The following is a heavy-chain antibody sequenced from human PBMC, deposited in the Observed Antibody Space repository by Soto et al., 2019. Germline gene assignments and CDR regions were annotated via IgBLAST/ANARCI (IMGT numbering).Heavy chain of an antibody. Sequence: ASVKVSCKASGYTFTSYCVHWVRQAPGQGLEWMGIINPSGGSTSYAQKFQGRVTMTRDTSTSTVYMELSSLRSEDTAVYYCASGTRVGATPLDYWGQGTLVTVPS. CDR1: GYTFTSYC. J-gene: IGHJ4*02. CDR2: INPSGGST. CDR3: ASGTRVGATPLDY. D-gene: IGHD1-26*01. V-gene: IGHV1-46*01.